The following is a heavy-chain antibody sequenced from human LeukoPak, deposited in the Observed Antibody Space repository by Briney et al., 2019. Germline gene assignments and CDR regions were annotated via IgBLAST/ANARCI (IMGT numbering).Heavy chain of an antibody. CDR1: GYTFTGYY. J-gene: IGHJ5*02. V-gene: IGHV1-2*06. CDR2: INPNSGGT. Sequence: ASVKVSCKVSGYTFTGYYMHWVRQAPGQGLGWMGRINPNSGGTNYAQKFQGRVTMTRDTSISTAYMELSRLRSDDTAVYYCACQSPRPTRGWFDPWGQGTLVTVSS. CDR3: ACQSPRPTRGWFDP.